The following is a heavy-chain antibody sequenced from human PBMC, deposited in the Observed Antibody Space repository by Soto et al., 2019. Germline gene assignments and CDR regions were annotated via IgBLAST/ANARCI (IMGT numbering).Heavy chain of an antibody. CDR2: ISYDGSNK. D-gene: IGHD2-15*01. V-gene: IGHV3-30*18. CDR3: AKVSLLLGYYYGMDV. CDR1: GFTFSSYG. J-gene: IGHJ6*02. Sequence: QPGGSLRLSCAGSGFTFSSYGMHWVRQAPGKGLEWVAVISYDGSNKYYADSVKGRSTISRDNSKNTLYLQMNCLRAEDTAVYYCAKVSLLLGYYYGMDVWGQGTTVTVSS.